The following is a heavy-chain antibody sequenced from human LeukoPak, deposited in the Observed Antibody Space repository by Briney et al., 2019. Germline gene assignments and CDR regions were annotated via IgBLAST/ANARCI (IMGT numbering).Heavy chain of an antibody. CDR3: ARDSHIAEVAYYFDY. Sequence: ASVKVSCKASGYTFSAYSISWVRQAPGQGLEWMGWISVYNGNTNYAQKVQGRVALTTDTSTSTAYMELRSLRSDDTAVYFCARDSHIAEVAYYFDYWGQGTLVTVSS. D-gene: IGHD6-13*01. CDR1: GYTFSAYS. V-gene: IGHV1-18*01. CDR2: ISVYNGNT. J-gene: IGHJ4*02.